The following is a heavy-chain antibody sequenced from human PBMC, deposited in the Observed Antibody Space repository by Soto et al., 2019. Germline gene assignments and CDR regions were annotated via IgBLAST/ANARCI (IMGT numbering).Heavy chain of an antibody. CDR1: GFTVSSNY. V-gene: IGHV3-66*01. J-gene: IGHJ3*02. Sequence: EVQLVESGGGLVQPGGFLRLSCAASGFTVSSNYMSWVRQAPGKGLEWVSVIYSGGSTYYADSVKGRFTISRDNSKNTLYLQMNSLRAEDTAVYYCAGTYSSSWYGAFDIWGQGTMVTVSS. CDR3: AGTYSSSWYGAFDI. CDR2: IYSGGST. D-gene: IGHD6-13*01.